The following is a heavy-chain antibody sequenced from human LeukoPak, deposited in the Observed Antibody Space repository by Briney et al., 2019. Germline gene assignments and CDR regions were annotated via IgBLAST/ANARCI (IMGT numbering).Heavy chain of an antibody. CDR1: GFTFRNQG. CDR2: IWYDGSKK. CDR3: ATYSGSDWELNY. Sequence: GGSLRLSCAASGFTFRNQGMYWVRQAPGKGLEWVAIIWYDGSKKYYGDSVMGRLTVSRDNSKNTLYLQMNSMRAEDTAVYYCATYSGSDWELNYWGKGILVTVSS. D-gene: IGHD5-12*01. V-gene: IGHV3-33*01. J-gene: IGHJ4*02.